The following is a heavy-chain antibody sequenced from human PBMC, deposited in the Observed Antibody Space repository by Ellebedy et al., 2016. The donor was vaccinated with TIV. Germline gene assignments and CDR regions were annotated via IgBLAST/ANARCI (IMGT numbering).Heavy chain of an antibody. CDR2: INYSGRT. Sequence: GSLRLSCTVSGGSISSYYWVWLRQPPGKGLEWIGSINYSGRTYYNPSLKSRLTISIDTSRNQFSLKLNSVTAADTAVYYCARGGASFSDYWGQGTLVTVSS. CDR1: GGSISSYY. CDR3: ARGGASFSDY. D-gene: IGHD1-26*01. V-gene: IGHV4-39*07. J-gene: IGHJ4*02.